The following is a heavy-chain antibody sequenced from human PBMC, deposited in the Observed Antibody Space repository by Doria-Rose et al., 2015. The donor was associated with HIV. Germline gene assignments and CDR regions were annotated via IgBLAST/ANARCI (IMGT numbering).Heavy chain of an antibody. CDR2: IFSDDER. CDR1: GVSLSSPGMG. V-gene: IGHV2-26*01. CDR3: ARIKSSRWYHKYYFDF. D-gene: IGHD6-13*01. Sequence: SGPVLVKPTETLTLTCTVSGVSLSSPGMGVSWIRQPPGQALEWLANIFSDDERYYKTSLQSRLTISRGTSKSQVVLTMTDMDPVDTATYYCARIKSSRWYHKYYFDFWGQGTLVIVSA. J-gene: IGHJ4*02.